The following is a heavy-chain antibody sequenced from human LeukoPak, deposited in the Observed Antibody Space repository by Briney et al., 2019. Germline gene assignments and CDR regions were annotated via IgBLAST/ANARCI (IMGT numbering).Heavy chain of an antibody. D-gene: IGHD6-19*01. V-gene: IGHV3-21*01. Sequence: PGGSLRLSCAASGFTFSSYAMSWVRQAPGKGLEWVSSISSSSSYIYYADSVKGRFTISRDNAKNSLYLQMNSLRAEDTAVYYCARDTGYSSGWYQGYWGQGTLVTVSS. CDR1: GFTFSSYA. J-gene: IGHJ4*02. CDR2: ISSSSSYI. CDR3: ARDTGYSSGWYQGY.